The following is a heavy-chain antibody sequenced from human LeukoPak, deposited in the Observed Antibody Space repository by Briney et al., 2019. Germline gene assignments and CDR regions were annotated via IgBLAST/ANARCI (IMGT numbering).Heavy chain of an antibody. Sequence: PGGSLRLSCAASGFTFSTYAMIWVRQAPGKGLEGVSSISGSGSLTYYAGSVKGRFTISRDNSKNTLYLQMNSLRVEDTAVYYCAKDRPNYYDSSGHYYRRDGDYWGQGTLVTVSS. CDR1: GFTFSTYA. CDR2: ISGSGSLT. V-gene: IGHV3-23*01. D-gene: IGHD3-22*01. CDR3: AKDRPNYYDSSGHYYRRDGDY. J-gene: IGHJ4*02.